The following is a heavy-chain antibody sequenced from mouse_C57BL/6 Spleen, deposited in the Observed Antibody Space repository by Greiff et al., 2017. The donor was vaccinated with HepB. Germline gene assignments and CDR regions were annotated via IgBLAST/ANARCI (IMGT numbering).Heavy chain of an antibody. J-gene: IGHJ2*01. D-gene: IGHD1-1*01. CDR3: ARHYYGSRGYYFDY. CDR1: GFTFSDYG. V-gene: IGHV5-17*01. CDR2: ISSGSSTI. Sequence: EVKLVESGGGLVKPGGSLKLSCAASGFTFSDYGMHWVRQAPEKGLEWVAYISSGSSTIYYADTVKGRFTISRDNAKNTLFLQMTSLRSEDTAMYYCARHYYGSRGYYFDYWGQGTTLTVSS.